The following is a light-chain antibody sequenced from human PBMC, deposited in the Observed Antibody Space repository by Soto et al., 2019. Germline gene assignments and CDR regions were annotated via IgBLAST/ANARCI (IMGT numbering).Light chain of an antibody. CDR1: QSVSSY. J-gene: IGKJ1*01. CDR3: QQRSDWPRP. V-gene: IGKV3-11*01. CDR2: DAS. Sequence: LSQSAAALSFSPGERATLSCRASQSVSSYLAWYQQKPGQAPRLLIYDASNRATGIPARFSGSGSGTDFTLTISSLEPEDFAVYYCQQRSDWPRPFGQGTK.